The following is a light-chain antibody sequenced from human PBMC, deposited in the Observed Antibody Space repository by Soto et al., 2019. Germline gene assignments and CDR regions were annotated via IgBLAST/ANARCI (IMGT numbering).Light chain of an antibody. Sequence: ETVLTQSPGTLSLSPGERATLSCRASQTVSTNYLAWYQQKPGQAPRLLIYSASSRATGITDRFSGSGSGTDFTLTISRLEPEDFAVYYCQQYGSSYIFGQGTKLEI. CDR3: QQYGSSYI. CDR1: QTVSTNY. J-gene: IGKJ2*01. CDR2: SAS. V-gene: IGKV3-20*01.